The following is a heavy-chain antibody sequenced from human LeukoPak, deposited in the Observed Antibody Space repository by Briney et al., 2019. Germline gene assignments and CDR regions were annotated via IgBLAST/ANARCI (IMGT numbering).Heavy chain of an antibody. CDR2: INHSGST. V-gene: IGHV4-34*01. CDR1: GGSFSGYY. CDR3: ASPYCSSTSCYTAY. J-gene: IGHJ4*02. Sequence: PSETLSLTCAVYGGSFSGYYWSWIRQPPGKGLGWIGEINHSGSTNYNPSLKSRVTISVDMSKNQFSLKLSSVTAADTAMYYCASPYCSSTSCYTAYWGQGTLVTVSS. D-gene: IGHD2-2*02.